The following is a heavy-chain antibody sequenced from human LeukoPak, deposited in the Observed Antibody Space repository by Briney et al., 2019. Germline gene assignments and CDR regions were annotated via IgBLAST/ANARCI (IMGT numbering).Heavy chain of an antibody. CDR1: GFMLSSYW. Sequence: PGGSLSLSCAASGFMLSSYWMTWVRQAPGKGLEWVANIKQDGSEENYVDSVKGRFTISRDNAKSSVYLQMNSLRAEDTAVYYCARVRTIVRGNSPAAFDYWGPGTLVTVSS. CDR2: IKQDGSEE. V-gene: IGHV3-7*03. CDR3: ARVRTIVRGNSPAAFDY. J-gene: IGHJ4*02. D-gene: IGHD3-10*01.